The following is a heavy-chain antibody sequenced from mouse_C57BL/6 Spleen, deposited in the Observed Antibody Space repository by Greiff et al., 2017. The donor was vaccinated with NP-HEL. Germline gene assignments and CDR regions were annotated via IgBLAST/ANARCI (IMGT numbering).Heavy chain of an antibody. Sequence: QVQLQQPGAELVKPGASVKLSCKASGYTFTSYWITWVKQRPGQGLEWIGDIYPGSGSTNYNEKFKSQATLTVDTSSSTAYMQLSSLTSEDSAVYYCARSSLTTVVVRVYFDYWGQGTTLTVSS. V-gene: IGHV1-55*01. CDR1: GYTFTSYW. CDR2: IYPGSGST. D-gene: IGHD1-1*01. J-gene: IGHJ2*01. CDR3: ARSSLTTVVVRVYFDY.